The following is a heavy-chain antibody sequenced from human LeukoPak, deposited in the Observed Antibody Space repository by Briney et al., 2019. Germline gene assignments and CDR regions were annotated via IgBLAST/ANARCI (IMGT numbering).Heavy chain of an antibody. CDR1: GGSISSYY. V-gene: IGHV4-4*07. CDR2: IYTSGST. Sequence: NSSETLSLTCTVSGGSISSYYWSWIRQPAGKGLEWIGRIYTSGSTNYNPSLKSRVTMSVDTSKNQFSLKLSSVTAADTAVYYCAREGVGGWYVTYLDYWGQGTLVTVSS. CDR3: AREGVGGWYVTYLDY. J-gene: IGHJ4*02. D-gene: IGHD6-19*01.